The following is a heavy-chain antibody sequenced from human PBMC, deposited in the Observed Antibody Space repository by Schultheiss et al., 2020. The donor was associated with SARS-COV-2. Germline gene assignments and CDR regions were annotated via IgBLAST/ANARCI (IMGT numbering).Heavy chain of an antibody. V-gene: IGHV3-21*01. CDR2: ISSSSSYI. Sequence: GGSLRLSCAASGFTFSSYSMNWVRQAPGKGLEWVSSISSSSSYIYYADSVKGRFTISRDNAKNSLYLQMNSLRAEDTAVYYCARCKWIQLWLHYYGMDVWGQGTTVTVSS. D-gene: IGHD5-18*01. CDR3: ARCKWIQLWLHYYGMDV. J-gene: IGHJ6*02. CDR1: GFTFSSYS.